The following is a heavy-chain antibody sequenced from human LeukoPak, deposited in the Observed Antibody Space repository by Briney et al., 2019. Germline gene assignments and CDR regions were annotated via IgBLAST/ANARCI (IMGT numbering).Heavy chain of an antibody. V-gene: IGHV3-23*01. D-gene: IGHD3-9*01. Sequence: GETLRLSCAAAGFTFSSYSMAWVRQAPGKGLEWVSGISPGGGSTYYADSVKGRFTISRDSSKNTLYLQMNRLSADDTAVYYCAKGPYYDILTGYYNDYWGQGTLVTVSS. CDR3: AKGPYYDILTGYYNDY. CDR2: ISPGGGST. J-gene: IGHJ4*02. CDR1: GFTFSSYS.